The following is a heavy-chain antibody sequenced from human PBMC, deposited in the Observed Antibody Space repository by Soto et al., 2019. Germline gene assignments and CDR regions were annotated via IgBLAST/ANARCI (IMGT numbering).Heavy chain of an antibody. CDR3: ARGYSRDN. J-gene: IGHJ4*02. V-gene: IGHV4-59*01. CDR2: IYYSGST. CDR1: GGSISSYY. D-gene: IGHD6-13*01. Sequence: PSETLSLTCTVSGGSISSYYWSWIRQPPGKGLEWIGYIYYSGSTNYNPSLKSRVTMTRDTSISTAYMELSRPRSDDTAVYYCARGYSRDNWGQGTLVTVSS.